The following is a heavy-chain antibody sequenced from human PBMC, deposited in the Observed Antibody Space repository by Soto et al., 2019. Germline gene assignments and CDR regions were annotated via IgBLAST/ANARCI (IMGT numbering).Heavy chain of an antibody. CDR2: VWYAGSNK. Sequence: QVQLVESGGGVVQPGRSLRLSCAASGFPFHNYGMHWVRQAPGQGLEWVALVWYAGSNKYYAYSVKGRFSISRYSSKNTLYLQMNSLRGEDTAVYYCARGQLTESNMVTMWYFDDWGQGTLVTV. CDR1: GFPFHNYG. J-gene: IGHJ4*02. CDR3: ARGQLTESNMVTMWYFDD. V-gene: IGHV3-33*01. D-gene: IGHD2-21*02.